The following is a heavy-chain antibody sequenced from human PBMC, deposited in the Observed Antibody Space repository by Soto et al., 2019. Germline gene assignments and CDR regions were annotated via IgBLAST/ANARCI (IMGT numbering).Heavy chain of an antibody. CDR1: GASISSGGYY. CDR3: ATERITTSAQDFFDS. CDR2: IYDSQST. Sequence: QVRLQESGPGLMKPSQTLSLTCSVSGASISSGGYYWSWIRQHPVKGLEWIGYIYDSQSTNYNPSLKSRVTISLDTSQNQVSLKVRSVTAADTALYFCATERITTSAQDFFDSWGQGTLVTVS. D-gene: IGHD2-15*01. V-gene: IGHV4-31*03. J-gene: IGHJ4*02.